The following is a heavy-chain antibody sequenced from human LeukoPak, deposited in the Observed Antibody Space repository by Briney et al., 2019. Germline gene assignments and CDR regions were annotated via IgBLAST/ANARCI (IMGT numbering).Heavy chain of an antibody. CDR2: IYYSGST. Sequence: KPSETLSLTCTVSGDSISSYYWSWIRQPPGKGLEWIGYIYYSGSTNYNPSLKSRVTISVDTSKNQFSLKLSSVTAADTAVYYCARHTAGGWYNSSSWYVGWFDPWGQGTLVTVSS. V-gene: IGHV4-59*08. D-gene: IGHD6-13*01. CDR1: GDSISSYY. CDR3: ARHTAGGWYNSSSWYVGWFDP. J-gene: IGHJ5*02.